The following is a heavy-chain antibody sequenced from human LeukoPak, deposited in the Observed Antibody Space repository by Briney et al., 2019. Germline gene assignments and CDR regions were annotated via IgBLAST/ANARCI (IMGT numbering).Heavy chain of an antibody. D-gene: IGHD1-26*01. Sequence: SETLSLTCTVSGGSISTYYWSWIRQPPGKGLEWIGYIYYSGSTNYNPSLKSRVTISVDTSKNQFSLNLSSVTATDTAVYYCARHFTGSSLGRARVFDLGGQGTLVTVSS. CDR1: GGSISTYY. V-gene: IGHV4-59*08. CDR3: ARHFTGSSLGRARVFDL. CDR2: IYYSGST. J-gene: IGHJ5*02.